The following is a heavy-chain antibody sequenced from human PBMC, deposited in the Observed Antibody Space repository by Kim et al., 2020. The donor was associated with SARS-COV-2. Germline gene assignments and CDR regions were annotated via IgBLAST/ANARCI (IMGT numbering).Heavy chain of an antibody. V-gene: IGHV1-18*01. CDR2: ISSNSGHT. D-gene: IGHD3-22*01. CDR3: APYYDSNSNHWQCV. J-gene: IGHJ4*01. CDR1: GYSFSNYG. Sequence: ASVKVSCKASGYSFSNYGLVWARQAPGQGLEWMGWISSNSGHTKYAQNVQGRVTLTTDTSTNTGYMELSSLRSDDTAVYYCAPYYDSNSNHWQCVGGQGT.